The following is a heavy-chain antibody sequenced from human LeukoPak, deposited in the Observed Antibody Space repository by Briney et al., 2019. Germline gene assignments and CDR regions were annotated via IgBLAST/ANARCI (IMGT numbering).Heavy chain of an antibody. D-gene: IGHD3-10*01. CDR3: AKDQRSQLWFGELLYLTDY. J-gene: IGHJ4*02. Sequence: GGSLRLSCAASGFTFSSYGMHWVRQAPGKGLEWVAVISYDGSNKYYADSVKGRFTISRDNSKNTLYLQMNSLRAEDTAVYYCAKDQRSQLWFGELLYLTDYWGQGTLVTVSS. CDR2: ISYDGSNK. CDR1: GFTFSSYG. V-gene: IGHV3-30*18.